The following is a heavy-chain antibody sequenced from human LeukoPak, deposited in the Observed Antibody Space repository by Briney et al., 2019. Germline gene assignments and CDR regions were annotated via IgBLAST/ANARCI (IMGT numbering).Heavy chain of an antibody. CDR3: ARVGGHFDWFRS. CDR2: IIPLLNIS. CDR1: GGNFSNYA. Sequence: GASVKVSCKASGGNFSNYAVNWVRQAPGQGLEWMGRIIPLLNISDYAQKFQGRVTITADRSTTTGYMELSSLRSEDTAVYYCARVGGHFDWFRSWGQGTLVTVDS. V-gene: IGHV1-69*04. J-gene: IGHJ5*01. D-gene: IGHD3-3*02.